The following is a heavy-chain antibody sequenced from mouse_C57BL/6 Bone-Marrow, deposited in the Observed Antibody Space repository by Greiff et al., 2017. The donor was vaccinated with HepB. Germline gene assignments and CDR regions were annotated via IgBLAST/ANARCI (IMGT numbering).Heavy chain of an antibody. V-gene: IGHV5-12*01. CDR2: ISNGGGST. J-gene: IGHJ4*01. Sequence: DVMLVESGGGLVQPGGSLKLSCAASGFTFSDYYMYWVRQTPEKRLEWVAYISNGGGSTYYPDTVKGRFTISRDNAKNTLYLQMSRLKSEDTAMYYCASLYGNYGAMDYWGQGTSVTVSS. CDR3: ASLYGNYGAMDY. D-gene: IGHD2-1*01. CDR1: GFTFSDYY.